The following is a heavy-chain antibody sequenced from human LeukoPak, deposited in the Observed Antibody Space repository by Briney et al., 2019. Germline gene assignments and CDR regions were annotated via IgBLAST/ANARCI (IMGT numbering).Heavy chain of an antibody. CDR1: GLTVSSNC. D-gene: IGHD3-22*01. Sequence: GGSLRLSCAASGLTVSSNCMSWVRQAPGKWLEWVSFIYSGGNTYYADSVKGRFTISRDNSKNAFHLQMNSLRAEDTAVYYCARRAGDYSHPYDYWGQGILVTVSS. V-gene: IGHV3-53*01. CDR2: IYSGGNT. CDR3: ARRAGDYSHPYDY. J-gene: IGHJ4*02.